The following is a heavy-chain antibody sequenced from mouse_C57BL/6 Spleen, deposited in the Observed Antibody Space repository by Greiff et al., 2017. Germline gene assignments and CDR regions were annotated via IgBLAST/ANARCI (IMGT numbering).Heavy chain of an antibody. J-gene: IGHJ1*03. CDR2: INPNNGGT. CDR3: ARSAIYYDYDGYFDV. Sequence: VQLQQSGPELVKPGASVKMSCKASGYTFTDYNMHWVKQSHGKSLEWIGYINPNNGGTSYNQKFKGKATLTVNKSSSTADMELRSLTSEDSAVYYCARSAIYYDYDGYFDVWGTGTTVTVSS. CDR1: GYTFTDYN. D-gene: IGHD2-4*01. V-gene: IGHV1-22*01.